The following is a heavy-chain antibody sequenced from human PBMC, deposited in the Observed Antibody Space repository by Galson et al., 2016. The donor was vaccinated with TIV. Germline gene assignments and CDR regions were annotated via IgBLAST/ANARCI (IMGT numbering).Heavy chain of an antibody. CDR1: GYTFTSFD. D-gene: IGHD3-22*01. Sequence: SVKVSCKASGYTFTSFDISWIRQAPGQGLEWMGWMSPSNGNTGYAQKFRGRITMTRHPSTTTVYMELSGLTSEDTVVYYCARGHYYDSSGYSFDFWGQGTLVTVSS. V-gene: IGHV1-8*01. CDR2: MSPSNGNT. J-gene: IGHJ4*02. CDR3: ARGHYYDSSGYSFDF.